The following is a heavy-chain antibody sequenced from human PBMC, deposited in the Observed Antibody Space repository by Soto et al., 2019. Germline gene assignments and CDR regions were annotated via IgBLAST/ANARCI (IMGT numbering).Heavy chain of an antibody. CDR3: AKERGRNRNFAMDV. V-gene: IGHV3-30*18. Sequence: GGSLRLSCVVSGLTFSDYGFHWVRQAPGKGLDWVAAISYDGSFVYYADSVRGRFTISRDNSRNTLDLQMNTLRHEDTAVYYCAKERGRNRNFAMDVWGQGTSVTVYS. CDR2: ISYDGSFV. CDR1: GLTFSDYG. J-gene: IGHJ6*02. D-gene: IGHD1-26*01.